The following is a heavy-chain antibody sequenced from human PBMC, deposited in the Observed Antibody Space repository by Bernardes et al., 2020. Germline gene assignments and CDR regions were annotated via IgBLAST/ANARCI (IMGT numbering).Heavy chain of an antibody. CDR3: AREGAVAGGYDY. D-gene: IGHD6-19*01. J-gene: IGHJ4*02. CDR2: ISSSSSYI. Sequence: GGSLRLSCAASGFTFRSYSMNWVRQAPGKGLEWVSSISSSSSYIYYADSVKGRFTISRDNAKNSLYLQMNSLRAEDTAVFYCAREGAVAGGYDYWGQGTLVTVSS. V-gene: IGHV3-21*01. CDR1: GFTFRSYS.